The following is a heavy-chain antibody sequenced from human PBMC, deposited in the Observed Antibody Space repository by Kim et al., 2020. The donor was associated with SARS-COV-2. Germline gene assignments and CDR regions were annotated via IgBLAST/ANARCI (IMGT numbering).Heavy chain of an antibody. CDR3: ARGYDYVWGSYRRDAFDI. V-gene: IGHV3-30*01. J-gene: IGHJ3*02. Sequence: KGRFTISRDNSKNPLYLQMNSLGAEDTAVYYCARGYDYVWGSYRRDAFDIWGQGTMVTVSS. D-gene: IGHD3-16*02.